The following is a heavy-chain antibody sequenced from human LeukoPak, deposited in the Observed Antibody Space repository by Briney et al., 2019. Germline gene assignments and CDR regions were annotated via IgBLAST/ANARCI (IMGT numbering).Heavy chain of an antibody. CDR1: GGSISSGGYY. D-gene: IGHD2-2*01. CDR3: ARGYCSSTSCYEGYFQH. V-gene: IGHV4-31*03. CDR2: IYYSGST. Sequence: SETLSLTCTVSGGSISSGGYYWSWIRQHPGKGLEWIGYIYYSGSTYYNPSLKSRVTISVDTSKNQFSLKLSSVTAADTAVYYYARGYCSSTSCYEGYFQHWGQGTLVTVSS. J-gene: IGHJ1*01.